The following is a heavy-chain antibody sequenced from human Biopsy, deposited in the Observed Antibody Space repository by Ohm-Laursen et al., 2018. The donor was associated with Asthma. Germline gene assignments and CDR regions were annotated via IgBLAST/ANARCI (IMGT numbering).Heavy chain of an antibody. Sequence: ASVTVSRKTSGYTFNSAGITWVRQAPGQGLERMGWISVNNGNTKVAQKLQDRVTMITDTSTSTAYMELRSLRSDDTAVYFCARAVDYSHYYGIDVWGQGTTVTVS. J-gene: IGHJ6*02. D-gene: IGHD3-10*01. CDR2: ISVNNGNT. CDR1: GYTFNSAG. CDR3: ARAVDYSHYYGIDV. V-gene: IGHV1-18*01.